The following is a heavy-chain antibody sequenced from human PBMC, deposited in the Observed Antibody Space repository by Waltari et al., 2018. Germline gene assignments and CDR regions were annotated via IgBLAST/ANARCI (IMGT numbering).Heavy chain of an antibody. Sequence: EVQLVESGGGLVQPGGSLRLSCAASGFTVSSNYMSWVRQAPGKGLEWVSVIYSGGSTYYADSVKGRFTISRDNSKNTLYLQMNSLRAEDTAVYYCAREVRGGDYPTDDAFDIWGQGTMVTVSS. CDR1: GFTVSSNY. V-gene: IGHV3-66*02. CDR2: IYSGGST. J-gene: IGHJ3*02. CDR3: AREVRGGDYPTDDAFDI. D-gene: IGHD4-17*01.